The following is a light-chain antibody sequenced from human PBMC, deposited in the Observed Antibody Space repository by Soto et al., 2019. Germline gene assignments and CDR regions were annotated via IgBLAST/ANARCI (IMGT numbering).Light chain of an antibody. V-gene: IGKV1-5*01. Sequence: DIQMTQSPSTLSASVGDRVTITCRASQSISSWLAWYQQKPGKAPKLLIYEASNLQSGVPSRFSGSGSGTEFTLTISSLQPEDFATYYCLQHNTYPPTFGQGTKVDIK. J-gene: IGKJ1*01. CDR3: LQHNTYPPT. CDR2: EAS. CDR1: QSISSW.